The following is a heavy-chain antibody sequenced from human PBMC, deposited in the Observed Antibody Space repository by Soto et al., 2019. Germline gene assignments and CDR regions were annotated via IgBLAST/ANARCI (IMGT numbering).Heavy chain of an antibody. Sequence: GGSLRLSCAASEFTFRSYWMRWVRQSPGKGLVWVSRISGDGSSTSYADSVKGRFTISRDDAKNTMNLQMNSLRAEDTALYYCAKDSYYDILTGFDYWGQGTLVTVSS. J-gene: IGHJ4*02. CDR3: AKDSYYDILTGFDY. D-gene: IGHD3-9*01. CDR2: ISGDGSST. CDR1: EFTFRSYW. V-gene: IGHV3-74*01.